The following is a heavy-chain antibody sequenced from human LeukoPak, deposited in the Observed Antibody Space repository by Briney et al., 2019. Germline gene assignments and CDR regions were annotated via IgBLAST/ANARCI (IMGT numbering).Heavy chain of an antibody. Sequence: SETLSLTCTVSGGSISPYYWGWIRQPPGKGLEWIGYIYCSGSTNYNPSLRSRVSFSVDTSKNQFSLKLSSVTAADTAVYYCAREKTSGSYAPWGQGTLVTVSS. CDR3: AREKTSGSYAP. J-gene: IGHJ4*02. CDR1: GGSISPYY. D-gene: IGHD3-10*01. V-gene: IGHV4-59*01. CDR2: IYCSGST.